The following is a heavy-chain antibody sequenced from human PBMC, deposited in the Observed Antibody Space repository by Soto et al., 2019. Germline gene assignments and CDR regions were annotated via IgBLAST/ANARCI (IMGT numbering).Heavy chain of an antibody. Sequence: SETLSLTCTVPGASIRSSCWSWLRQSPGMGLEWIGYVYYSGSTKYNPSLKSRVTISVDTSKNQFSLKLSSVTAADTAVYYCARGYYDSNGQSNTFDIWGQGTMVTVSS. CDR3: ARGYYDSNGQSNTFDI. V-gene: IGHV4-59*01. CDR1: GASIRSSC. J-gene: IGHJ3*02. D-gene: IGHD3-22*01. CDR2: VYYSGST.